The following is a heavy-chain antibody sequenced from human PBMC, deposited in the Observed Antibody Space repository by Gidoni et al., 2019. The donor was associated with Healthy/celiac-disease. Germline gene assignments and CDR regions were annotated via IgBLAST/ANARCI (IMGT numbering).Heavy chain of an antibody. J-gene: IGHJ6*02. V-gene: IGHV3-9*01. CDR2: ISGNSGSI. CDR1: GFTFDDYA. D-gene: IGHD3-9*01. Sequence: EVQLVESGGGLVQPGRSLSLSCAASGFTFDDYAMHWARHAPGQGLEWVSGISGNSGSIGYADSVKGRFTISRDNAKNSLYLQMNSLRAEDTALYYCAKDMYTRYDIHPDYYGMDVWGQGTTVTVSS. CDR3: AKDMYTRYDIHPDYYGMDV.